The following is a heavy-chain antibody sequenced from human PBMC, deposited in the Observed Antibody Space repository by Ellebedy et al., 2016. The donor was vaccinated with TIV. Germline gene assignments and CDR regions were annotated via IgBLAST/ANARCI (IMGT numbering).Heavy chain of an antibody. CDR2: ISYDGTNK. D-gene: IGHD3/OR15-3a*01. CDR3: ARPRVDWTSSYYYGMDV. J-gene: IGHJ6*02. CDR1: GFTFSSFS. Sequence: PGGSLRLSCAASGFTFSSFSMHWVRQAPGKGLEWVAVISYDGTNKYFADSVKGRFTISRDKSKNTLYLQMNSLRTEDTAVYYCARPRVDWTSSYYYGMDVWGQGTTVTVSS. V-gene: IGHV3-30-3*01.